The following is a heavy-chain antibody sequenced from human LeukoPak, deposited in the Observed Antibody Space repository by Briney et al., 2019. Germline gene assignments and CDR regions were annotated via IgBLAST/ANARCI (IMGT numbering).Heavy chain of an antibody. CDR1: GFTFSSYG. V-gene: IGHV3-33*01. CDR3: ARERVTGTSYYYYYGMDV. J-gene: IGHJ6*02. CDR2: IWHDGSNK. D-gene: IGHD6-19*01. Sequence: PGRPLRLSCAASGFTFSSYGMHWVRQAPGKGLEWVAVIWHDGSNKYYAASVKGRFTISRDNSKNTLYLQMNSLRAEDTAVYYCARERVTGTSYYYYYGMDVWGQGTTVTVSS.